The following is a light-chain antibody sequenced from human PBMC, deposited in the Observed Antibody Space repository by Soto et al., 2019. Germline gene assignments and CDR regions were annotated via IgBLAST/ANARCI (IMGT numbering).Light chain of an antibody. CDR1: QSVAHF. CDR2: ATS. CDR3: QQNYSPPPIT. V-gene: IGKV1-39*01. Sequence: DIQMTQSPSTLSASVGDIVTITCRASQSVAHFLNWYQQKPGKAPTLLIYATSTLHSGVPSRFSGSGFGTDFTLTISSLQTEDFATYYCQQNYSPPPITFGQGTRLEIK. J-gene: IGKJ5*01.